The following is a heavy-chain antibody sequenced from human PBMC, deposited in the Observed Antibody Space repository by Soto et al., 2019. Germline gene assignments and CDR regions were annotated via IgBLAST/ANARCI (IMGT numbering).Heavy chain of an antibody. V-gene: IGHV4-61*01. J-gene: IGHJ4*02. CDR1: GGSLRSGSYY. CDR3: ARDSSGRHDY. Sequence: SETLSLTCTVSGGSLRSGSYYWSWILHPPGKGLEWIGYIYHGGATNYNASLKSRVTISVDTYKNKFFLKVNSVTAADTAVHFCARDSSGRHDYWGQGTQVTVSS. D-gene: IGHD3-22*01. CDR2: IYHGGAT.